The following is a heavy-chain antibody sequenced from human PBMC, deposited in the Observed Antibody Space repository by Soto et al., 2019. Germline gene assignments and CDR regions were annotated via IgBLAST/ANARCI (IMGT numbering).Heavy chain of an antibody. D-gene: IGHD1-26*01. V-gene: IGHV1-69*01. CDR2: IIPFFGTL. CDR1: GGTFSSYP. CDR3: ARVGHITNYGMAV. J-gene: IGHJ6*02. Sequence: QVQLVQSGAEVKKPGSSVKVSCEASGGTFSSYPINWVRQAPGQGLEWMGGIIPFFGTLNYAQKFQGRVTITADDSTSTAYMELRSLRSEDTAVYFCARVGHITNYGMAVWGQGTTVTVSS.